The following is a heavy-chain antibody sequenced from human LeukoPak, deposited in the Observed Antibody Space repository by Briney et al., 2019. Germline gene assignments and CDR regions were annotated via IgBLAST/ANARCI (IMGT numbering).Heavy chain of an antibody. Sequence: KPSETLSLTCAVYGGSFSSYYWGWIRQPPGKGLEWIGSIYYSGSTYYNPSLKSRVTISVDTSKNQFSLKLSSVTAADTAVYYCAREYCTNGVCIKGSYWFDPWGQGTLVTDSS. CDR3: AREYCTNGVCIKGSYWFDP. CDR2: IYYSGST. V-gene: IGHV4-39*07. D-gene: IGHD2-8*01. J-gene: IGHJ5*02. CDR1: GGSFSSYY.